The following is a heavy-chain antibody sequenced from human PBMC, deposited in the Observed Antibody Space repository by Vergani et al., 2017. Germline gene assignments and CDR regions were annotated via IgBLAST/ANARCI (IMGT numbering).Heavy chain of an antibody. V-gene: IGHV4-61*10. D-gene: IGHD3-3*01. J-gene: IGHJ5*02. CDR2: IYYSGST. CDR3: ARVVSFGVVRVGWFDP. Sequence: QVQLQESGPGLVKPSQTLSLTCTVSGGSISSGSYYWSWIRQPAGKGLEWIGYIYYSGSTNYNPSLKSRVTISVDTSKNQFSLKLSSVTAADTAVYYCARVVSFGVVRVGWFDPWGQGTLVTVSS. CDR1: GGSISSGSYY.